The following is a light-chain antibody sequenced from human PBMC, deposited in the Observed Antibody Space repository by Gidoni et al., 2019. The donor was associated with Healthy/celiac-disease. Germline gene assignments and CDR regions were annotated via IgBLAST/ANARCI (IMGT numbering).Light chain of an antibody. CDR2: WAS. CDR3: QQYYSTGRT. J-gene: IGKJ1*01. CDR1: QSVLYSSNNKNY. Sequence: DIVMTQSPDSLAVSLGERATINCKSSQSVLYSSNNKNYLAWYQQKPGQHPKLLIYWASTRESGVPDRISGSGSGTDFTLTISSLQAEDVAVYYCQQYYSTGRTFGQGTKVEIK. V-gene: IGKV4-1*01.